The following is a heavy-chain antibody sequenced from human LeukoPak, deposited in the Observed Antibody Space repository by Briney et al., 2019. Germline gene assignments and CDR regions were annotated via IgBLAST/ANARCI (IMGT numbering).Heavy chain of an antibody. CDR2: INPNSGIT. V-gene: IGHV1-2*02. J-gene: IGHJ5*02. D-gene: IGHD5-24*01. CDR3: ARGQYNYGRDWFDP. Sequence: ASVKVSYQASGYSFTDYYIHWVRQAPGQGLEWMGWINPNSGITNSSQKFQGRVTMTRDTSISTAYMELSRLRSDDTAVYYCARGQYNYGRDWFDPWGQGTLVTVSS. CDR1: GYSFTDYY.